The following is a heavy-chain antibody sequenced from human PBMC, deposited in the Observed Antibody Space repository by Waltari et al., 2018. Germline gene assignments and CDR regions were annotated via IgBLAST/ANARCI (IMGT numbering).Heavy chain of an antibody. CDR1: GGSISSSSYY. V-gene: IGHV4-39*07. CDR2: IYYSGST. J-gene: IGHJ4*02. Sequence: QLQLQESGPGLVKPSETLSLTCTVSGGSISSSSYYWGWIRQPPGKGLEWIGSIYYSGSTYYNPSLKSRVTISVETSKNQFSLKLSSVTAADTAVYYCARDVYGSGSYHSHFDYWGQGTLVTVSS. D-gene: IGHD3-10*01. CDR3: ARDVYGSGSYHSHFDY.